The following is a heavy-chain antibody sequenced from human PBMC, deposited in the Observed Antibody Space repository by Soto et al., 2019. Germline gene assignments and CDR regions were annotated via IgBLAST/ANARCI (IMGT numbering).Heavy chain of an antibody. V-gene: IGHV4-59*01. Sequence: QVQLQESGPGLVKPSETLSLTCTVSGGSISSYYWTWIRQAPGRGLEWIGYVYYSGTTNYNPSLKSRVTISVDTSMNQSFPMWTYLTAADTALYYWARAGGIVVNRWYFDLWRRGSLFTVSS. J-gene: IGHJ2*01. CDR2: VYYSGTT. CDR1: GGSISSYY. D-gene: IGHD2-21*01. CDR3: ARAGGIVVNRWYFDL.